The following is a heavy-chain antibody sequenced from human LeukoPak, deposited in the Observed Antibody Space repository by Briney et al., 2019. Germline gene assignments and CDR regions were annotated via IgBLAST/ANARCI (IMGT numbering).Heavy chain of an antibody. CDR1: GYSISSGYY. J-gene: IGHJ4*02. Sequence: SETLSLTCVVSGYSISSGYYWGWVRQPPGKELEWIGNIYHSGSTYKNPSLKSRVTISLDTSKNRFSLKLSSVTAADTAMYYCARLSGAPVRHPIYHFDYWGQGTLVTVSS. D-gene: IGHD1-26*01. CDR2: IYHSGST. CDR3: ARLSGAPVRHPIYHFDY. V-gene: IGHV4-38-2*01.